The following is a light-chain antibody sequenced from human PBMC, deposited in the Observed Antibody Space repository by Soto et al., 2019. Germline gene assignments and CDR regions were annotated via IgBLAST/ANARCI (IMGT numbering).Light chain of an antibody. V-gene: IGKV3-11*01. J-gene: IGKJ3*01. Sequence: EIVLTQSPATLSLSPGERVTLSCRASQSVSSYLAWYQQKPGLAPRLLIYDTSNRATGIPARFSGSGSGTDFTLTISSLAPEDFAVYYCQQRSNSPLPFGPGTKVDIK. CDR2: DTS. CDR1: QSVSSY. CDR3: QQRSNSPLP.